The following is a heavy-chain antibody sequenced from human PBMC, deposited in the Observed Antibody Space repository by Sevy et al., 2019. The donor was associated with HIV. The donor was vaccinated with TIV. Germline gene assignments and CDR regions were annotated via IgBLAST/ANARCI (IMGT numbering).Heavy chain of an antibody. CDR1: GYTFTSYY. V-gene: IGHV1-46*01. Sequence: ASVKVSCKASGYTFTSYYIHWVRQAPGQGLAWMGVINPSSGRTTYAQKFQGRITMTRDTSTSIVYMELSSLRSEDTALYYCARDLVIVTGFDPWGQGTLVTVSS. CDR2: INPSSGRT. CDR3: ARDLVIVTGFDP. J-gene: IGHJ5*02. D-gene: IGHD3-22*01.